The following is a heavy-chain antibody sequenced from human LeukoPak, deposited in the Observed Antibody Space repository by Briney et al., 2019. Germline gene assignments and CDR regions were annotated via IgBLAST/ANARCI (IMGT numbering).Heavy chain of an antibody. CDR3: ARGEAYAFDV. CDR1: GFTFSSYW. J-gene: IGHJ3*01. Sequence: SGGSLRLSCAASGFTFSSYWMSWVRQAPGKGLEWVANIKEDGSAKYSVDSVKGRFTISRDNAKNTLYLQMNSLRAEDTAVYYCARGEAYAFDVWGQGTMVTVSS. V-gene: IGHV3-7*02. D-gene: IGHD3-16*01. CDR2: IKEDGSAK.